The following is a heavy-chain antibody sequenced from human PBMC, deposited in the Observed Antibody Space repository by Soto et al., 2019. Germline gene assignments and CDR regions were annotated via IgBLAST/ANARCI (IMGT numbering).Heavy chain of an antibody. V-gene: IGHV3-21*01. Sequence: GGSLRLSCAASGFTFSSYSMNWVRQAPGKGLEWVSSISSSSSYIYYADSVKGRFTISRDNAKNSLYLQMNSLRAEDTAVYYCARDSGSYYYGSGSYYRYYYYYMDVWGKGTTVTVSS. CDR3: ARDSGSYYYGSGSYYRYYYYYMDV. J-gene: IGHJ6*03. D-gene: IGHD3-10*01. CDR1: GFTFSSYS. CDR2: ISSSSSYI.